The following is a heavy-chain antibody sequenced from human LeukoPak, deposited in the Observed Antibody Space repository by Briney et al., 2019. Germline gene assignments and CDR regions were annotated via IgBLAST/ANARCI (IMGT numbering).Heavy chain of an antibody. J-gene: IGHJ5*02. CDR2: ISYLGNT. Sequence: PSETLSLTCTVSGGSINTGDYYWTWIRQSPAKGLEWIGYISYLGNTYYNPSLTSRVNISSETSKEQFSLNLNSVTVADTAVYYCARAWYYLDSDGYKGWLDPWGQGTLVTVSS. CDR1: GGSINTGDYY. CDR3: ARAWYYLDSDGYKGWLDP. D-gene: IGHD5-24*01. V-gene: IGHV4-31*03.